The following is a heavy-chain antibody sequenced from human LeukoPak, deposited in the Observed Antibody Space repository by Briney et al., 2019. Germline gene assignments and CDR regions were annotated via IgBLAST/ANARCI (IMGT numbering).Heavy chain of an antibody. Sequence: PGGSLRLSCAASGFTFRSYEMNWVRQAPGKGLEWVAVIWYDASNKYYADSVKGRFTISRDNSKNTLFLQMNSLRDDDTAVYYCVRGVGVSRFNYFDPWGQGTLVIVSS. CDR1: GFTFRSYE. D-gene: IGHD6-13*01. CDR3: VRGVGVSRFNYFDP. CDR2: IWYDASNK. J-gene: IGHJ5*02. V-gene: IGHV3-33*08.